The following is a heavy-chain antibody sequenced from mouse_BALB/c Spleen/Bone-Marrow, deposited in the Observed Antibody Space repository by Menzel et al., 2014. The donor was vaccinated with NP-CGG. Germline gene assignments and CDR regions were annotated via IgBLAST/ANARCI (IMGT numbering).Heavy chain of an antibody. CDR2: IYPGDGDT. D-gene: IGHD2-4*01. V-gene: IGHV1-82*01. CDR3: ARRRDYDRYFDV. J-gene: IGHJ1*01. Sequence: QVQLQQSGPELVKPGASVKISCKASGYAFSSSWMNWVKQRPGQGLEWIGRIYPGDGDTNYNGKFKGKATLTADKSSSTAYMQLSSLTSVDSAVYFCARRRDYDRYFDVWGAGTTGTVSS. CDR1: GYAFSSSW.